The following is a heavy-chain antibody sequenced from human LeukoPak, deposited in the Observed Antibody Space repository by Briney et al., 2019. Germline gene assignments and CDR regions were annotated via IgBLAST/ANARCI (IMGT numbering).Heavy chain of an antibody. J-gene: IGHJ4*02. CDR3: ARVSYDSSGYNY. D-gene: IGHD3-22*01. CDR1: GGSISSYY. Sequence: SETLSLTCTVSGGSISSYYWSWIRQPPGKGLEWIGYIYYSGSTNYNPSLKSRVTISVDTSKNQFSLKLSSVTAADTAVYYCARVSYDSSGYNYWGQGTLVTVSS. V-gene: IGHV4-59*12. CDR2: IYYSGST.